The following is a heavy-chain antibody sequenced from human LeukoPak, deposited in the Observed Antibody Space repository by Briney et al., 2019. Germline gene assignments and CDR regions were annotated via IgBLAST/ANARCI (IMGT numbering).Heavy chain of an antibody. CDR3: ARARIPVAAGIDC. Sequence: GGSLRLSCAASGFTVTSNYMTWVRQAPGKGLEWVSVIYSDGSTNYADSVKGRFTISRDNSKNTLYLQMNSLRAEDTAVYYCARARIPVAAGIDCWGQGTLVTVSS. V-gene: IGHV3-66*01. D-gene: IGHD2-8*02. J-gene: IGHJ4*02. CDR2: IYSDGST. CDR1: GFTVTSNY.